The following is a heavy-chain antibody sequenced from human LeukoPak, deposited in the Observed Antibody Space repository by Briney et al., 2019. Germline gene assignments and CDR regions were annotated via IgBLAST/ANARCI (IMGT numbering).Heavy chain of an antibody. CDR3: GGGGTGYSSSWYTSLDY. D-gene: IGHD6-13*01. V-gene: IGHV4-61*02. J-gene: IGHJ4*02. CDR2: IYTSGST. CDR1: GASITSSTYY. Sequence: SETLSLTCTVSGASITSSTYYWGWIRQPPGKGLEWIGRIYTSGSTNYNPSLKSRVTISVDTSKNQFSLKLSSVTAADPAVYYWGGGGTGYSSSWYTSLDYWGQGTLVTVSS.